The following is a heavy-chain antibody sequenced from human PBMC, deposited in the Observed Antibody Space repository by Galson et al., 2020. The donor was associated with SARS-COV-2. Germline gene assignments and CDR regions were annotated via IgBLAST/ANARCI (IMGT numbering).Heavy chain of an antibody. CDR1: GGSISSGGSY. CDR2: IYYSGST. CDR3: ARGRWLRGRFDY. Sequence: ETSETLSLTCTVSGGSISSGGSYWSWIRQHPGKGLEWIGSIYYSGSTYYNPSLKSRVTISVDTSKNQFSLKLSSVTAADTAVYYCARGRWLRGRFDYWGQGTLVTVSS. D-gene: IGHD5-12*01. J-gene: IGHJ4*02. V-gene: IGHV4-31*03.